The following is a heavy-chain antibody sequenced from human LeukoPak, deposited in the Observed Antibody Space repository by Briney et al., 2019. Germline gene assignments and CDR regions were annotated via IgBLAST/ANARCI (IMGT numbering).Heavy chain of an antibody. CDR3: SPRPTNYSGRYVFGY. CDR2: IYWDVDK. Sequence: SGPTLVKPTQTLTLTCTFSGFPFSTSGVGVGWIRQPPGKALEWLALIYWDVDKRYSPSLKSRPTITQDTSKNQVVPKMTHKDPVDTATYYCSPRPTNYSGRYVFGYWGQGTLVTVSS. J-gene: IGHJ4*02. V-gene: IGHV2-5*02. D-gene: IGHD1-26*01. CDR1: GFPFSTSGVG.